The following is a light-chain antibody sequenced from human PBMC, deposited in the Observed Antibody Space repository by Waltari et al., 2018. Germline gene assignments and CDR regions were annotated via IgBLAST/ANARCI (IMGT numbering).Light chain of an antibody. CDR1: NSDVSGDKY. CDR3: SSYRSGSTQVV. J-gene: IGLJ2*01. V-gene: IGLV2-14*01. Sequence: QSALTQPASVSGSPGQSITISCTGTNSDVSGDKYVSWYQQHPGNAPKLIIYEVSNRPSGVSNRFSGSKSGNTASLTISGLQAEDEADYYCSSYRSGSTQVVFGGGTKVTVL. CDR2: EVS.